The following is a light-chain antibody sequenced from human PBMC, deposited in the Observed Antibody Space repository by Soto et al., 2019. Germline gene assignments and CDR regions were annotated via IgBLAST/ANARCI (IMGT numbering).Light chain of an antibody. CDR2: DVD. CDR3: SSYTRRSTVI. J-gene: IGLJ2*01. Sequence: QSVLTQPASVSGSPGQSITISCTGTNNDVGGFNFVSWYQQRPGKVPKLLIYDVDDRPSGVSNRFSGSRSANTASLTISGLQAECEADYYCSSYTRRSTVIFGGGTKLTVL. V-gene: IGLV2-14*01. CDR1: NNDVGGFNF.